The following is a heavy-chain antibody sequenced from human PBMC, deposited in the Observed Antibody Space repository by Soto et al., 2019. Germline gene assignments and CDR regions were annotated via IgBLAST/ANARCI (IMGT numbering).Heavy chain of an antibody. CDR1: GGSISRYY. D-gene: IGHD4-17*01. CDR3: ARHAYGWFELDC. CDR2: IYYSGST. V-gene: IGHV4-59*08. Sequence: ASETLSLTCTVSGGSISRYYWSWIRQPPGKGLKWIGYIYYSGSTNYNPSLKSRVTISVDTSKNQFSLKLSSVTAADTAVYYCARHAYGWFELDCWGQGTLVTVSS. J-gene: IGHJ4*02.